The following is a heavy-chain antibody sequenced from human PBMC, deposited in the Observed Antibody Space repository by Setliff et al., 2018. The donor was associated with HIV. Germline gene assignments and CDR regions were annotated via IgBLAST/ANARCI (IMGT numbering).Heavy chain of an antibody. J-gene: IGHJ4*02. CDR2: ISAYNGNT. D-gene: IGHD3-22*01. CDR1: GGTFRSHE. CDR3: ARWAGNYYDSSGYYDY. Sequence: ASVKVSCKASGGTFRSHEISWVRQAPGQGLEWMGWISAYNGNTNYAQKFQGRVTITTDESTSTAYMELRSLRSEDTAVYYCARWAGNYYDSSGYYDYWGQGTLVTVSS. V-gene: IGHV1-18*04.